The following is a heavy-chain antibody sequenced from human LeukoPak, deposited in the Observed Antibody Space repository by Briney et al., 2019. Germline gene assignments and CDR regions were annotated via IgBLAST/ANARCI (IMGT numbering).Heavy chain of an antibody. J-gene: IGHJ4*02. D-gene: IGHD3-22*01. CDR3: ARTNYDSSGYCIDY. CDR2: IYYSGST. Sequence: PSETLSLTCTVSGGSISSYYWSWIRQPPGKGLEWIGYIYYSGSTNYNPSLKSRVTISVDTSKNQFSLKLSSVTAADTAVYYCARTNYDSSGYCIDYWGQGTLVTVSS. V-gene: IGHV4-59*01. CDR1: GGSISSYY.